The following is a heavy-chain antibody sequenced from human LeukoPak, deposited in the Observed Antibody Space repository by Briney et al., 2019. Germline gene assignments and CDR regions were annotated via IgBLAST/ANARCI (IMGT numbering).Heavy chain of an antibody. CDR3: ARDRHSSSWFDY. J-gene: IGHJ4*02. Sequence: SETLSLTCAVYGGSFSGYYWSWIRQPPGKGLEWIGEINHSGSTNYNPSLKSRVTISVDTSKNQFSLKLSSVTAADTAVYYCARDRHSSSWFDYWGQGTLVTVSS. CDR1: GGSFSGYY. CDR2: INHSGST. D-gene: IGHD6-13*01. V-gene: IGHV4-34*09.